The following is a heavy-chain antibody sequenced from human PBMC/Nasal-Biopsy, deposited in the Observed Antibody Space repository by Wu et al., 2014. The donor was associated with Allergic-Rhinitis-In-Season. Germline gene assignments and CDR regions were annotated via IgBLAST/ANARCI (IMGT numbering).Heavy chain of an antibody. Sequence: TLSLTCSVSGVSINTYYWSWIRQPAGKGLEWIGRIYSSGFTTYYPSLKSRVTMSVDTSKNQFSLKMRSVTAADTAMYFCARDGPPDGSGRVLDYWGHGTLVTVSS. CDR2: IYSSGFT. CDR3: ARDGPPDGSGRVLDY. J-gene: IGHJ4*01. V-gene: IGHV4-4*07. D-gene: IGHD3-10*01. CDR1: GVSINTYY.